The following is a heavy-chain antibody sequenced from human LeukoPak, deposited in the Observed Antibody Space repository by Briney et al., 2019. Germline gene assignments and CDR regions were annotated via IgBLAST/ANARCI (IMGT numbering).Heavy chain of an antibody. J-gene: IGHJ4*02. CDR3: ARGGLRSDYYGSGSYHFDY. V-gene: IGHV1-8*01. D-gene: IGHD3-10*01. CDR2: MNPNSGNI. Sequence: ASVKVSCKASGYTFTSYDINWVRQATGQGLEWMGWMNPNSGNIGYAQKFQGRVTMTRNTSISTAYMELSSLRSEDTAVYYCARGGLRSDYYGSGSYHFDYWGQGTLVTVSS. CDR1: GYTFTSYD.